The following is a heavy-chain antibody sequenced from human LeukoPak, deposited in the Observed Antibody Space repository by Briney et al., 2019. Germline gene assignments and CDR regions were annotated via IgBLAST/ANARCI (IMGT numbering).Heavy chain of an antibody. CDR1: GFTFSRYA. CDR3: AKHYYDSSGYYY. V-gene: IGHV3-23*01. J-gene: IGHJ4*02. D-gene: IGHD3-22*01. Sequence: GGSLRLSCAASGFTFSRYAMSWVRQAPGKGLEWVSAISGSGGSTYYADSVKGRFTISRDNSKNTLYLQMNSLRAEDTAVYYCAKHYYDSSGYYYWGQGTLVTVSS. CDR2: ISGSGGST.